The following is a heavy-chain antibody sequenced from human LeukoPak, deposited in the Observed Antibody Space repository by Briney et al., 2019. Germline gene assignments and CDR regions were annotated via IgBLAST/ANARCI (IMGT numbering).Heavy chain of an antibody. CDR2: IYPGDSDT. CDR1: GYSFTSYW. J-gene: IGHJ5*02. D-gene: IGHD2-15*01. Sequence: GESLKISCKGSGYSFTSYWIGWVRQMPGKGLEWMGIIYPGDSDTRYSPSFQGQVTISADKSISTAYLQWSSLKASDTAMYYCALVVAATNNRFDPWGQGTLVTVSS. CDR3: ALVVAATNNRFDP. V-gene: IGHV5-51*01.